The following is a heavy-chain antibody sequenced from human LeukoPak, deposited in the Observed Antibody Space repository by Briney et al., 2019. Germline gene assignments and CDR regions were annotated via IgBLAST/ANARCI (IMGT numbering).Heavy chain of an antibody. J-gene: IGHJ4*02. CDR2: IWYDGSNK. Sequence: PGRSLRFSCAASGFSFSTYGVHWVRQAPGKGLEWVALIWYDGSNKYYADSVKGRFTISRDNSKNTVYLQMNSLTSDDTSLHYCARGYYHDSGTGLAYFDYWGQGTLVTVSS. CDR3: ARGYYHDSGTGLAYFDY. V-gene: IGHV3-33*01. CDR1: GFSFSTYG. D-gene: IGHD3-10*01.